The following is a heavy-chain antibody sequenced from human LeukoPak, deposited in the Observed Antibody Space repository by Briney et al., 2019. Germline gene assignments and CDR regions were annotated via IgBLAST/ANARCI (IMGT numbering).Heavy chain of an antibody. D-gene: IGHD2-21*01. CDR3: ARDRDCGTYYTDV. Sequence: DYYMSWLRQAPGKGLEWVSYISSSGCTIYYADSVKGRFTISRDNAKNSLYLQMNSLRAEDTAVYYCARDRDCGTYYTDVWGKGTTVTVSS. CDR2: ISSSGCTI. J-gene: IGHJ6*03. CDR1: DYY. V-gene: IGHV3-11*04.